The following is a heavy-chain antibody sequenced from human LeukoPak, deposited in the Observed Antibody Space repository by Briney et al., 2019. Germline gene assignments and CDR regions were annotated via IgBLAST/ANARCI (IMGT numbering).Heavy chain of an antibody. V-gene: IGHV3-48*01. J-gene: IGHJ3*02. CDR2: IRSRDGTV. Sequence: RGFLRLSRVGSGFTPSYYLMNWARQTPGKGLGWVSNIRSRDGTVYLADSVKGRFTISTDTAKSSLFLQMNGLSADDTSVYYRVRDHAYAFDIWGQGTMVTVSS. CDR3: VRDHAYAFDI. CDR1: GFTPSYYL.